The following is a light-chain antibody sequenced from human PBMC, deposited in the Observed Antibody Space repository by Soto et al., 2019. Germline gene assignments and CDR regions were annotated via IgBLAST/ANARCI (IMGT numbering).Light chain of an antibody. V-gene: IGLV4-69*01. CDR3: QTWGNGIPG. Sequence: QSVLTQSPSASASLGASVKLTCTLSSGHSSYAIAWHQQQPEKGPRYLMKLNSDGSHSKGDGIPDRFSGSSSGAERYLTISSLQAEDEGDYYCQTWGNGIPGIGGGTQLAVL. J-gene: IGLJ2*01. CDR2: LNSDGSH. CDR1: SGHSSYA.